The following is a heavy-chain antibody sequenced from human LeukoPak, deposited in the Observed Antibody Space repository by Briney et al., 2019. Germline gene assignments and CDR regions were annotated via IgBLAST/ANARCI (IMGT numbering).Heavy chain of an antibody. D-gene: IGHD1-26*01. CDR3: ARDLIVGAAIYYMDV. Sequence: SETMSLTCTVSGGSISSYYWSWIRQPPGKGLEWIGYIYYSGSTNYNPPLKSRVTISVDTSKNQFSLKLSSVTAADTAVYYCARDLIVGAAIYYMDVWGKGTTVTVSS. J-gene: IGHJ6*03. V-gene: IGHV4-59*01. CDR1: GGSISSYY. CDR2: IYYSGST.